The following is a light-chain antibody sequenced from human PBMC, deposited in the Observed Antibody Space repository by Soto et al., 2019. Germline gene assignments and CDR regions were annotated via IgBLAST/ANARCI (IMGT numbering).Light chain of an antibody. J-gene: IGLJ2*01. V-gene: IGLV1-44*01. CDR1: SSNIGSNT. CDR3: AAWDDSLNGPYVV. Sequence: QSVLTQPPPASGTPGQKVTISCSGSSSNIGSNTVNWYQQLPGTAPKLLIYSNNQRPSGVPDRFSGSKSGTSASLAISGLQSEDEADYYCAAWDDSLNGPYVVFGGGTKLTVL. CDR2: SNN.